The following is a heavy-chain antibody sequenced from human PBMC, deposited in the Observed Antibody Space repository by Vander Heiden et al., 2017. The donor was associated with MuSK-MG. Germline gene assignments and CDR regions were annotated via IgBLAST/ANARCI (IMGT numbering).Heavy chain of an antibody. D-gene: IGHD3-22*01. CDR3: AREVYYDSGVSDY. J-gene: IGHJ4*02. CDR1: GFTFSSSW. CDR2: IKQDGSEK. V-gene: IGHV3-7*03. Sequence: EVQLVESGGGLVQPGGSLRLSCAASGFTFSSSWMRLVRQAPGKGRGWVASIKQDGSEKYYVDSVKGRFTISRDNAKNSLYLQMNSLRAEDTAVYYCAREVYYDSGVSDYWGQGTLVTVSS.